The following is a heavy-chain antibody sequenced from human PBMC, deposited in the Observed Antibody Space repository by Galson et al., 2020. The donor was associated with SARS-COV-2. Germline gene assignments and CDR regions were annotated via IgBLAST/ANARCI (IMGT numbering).Heavy chain of an antibody. CDR3: AKDKGERVGGTLYYVDY. D-gene: IGHD1-26*01. Sequence: GGSLRLSCAASAFTFSSYGMHWVRQAPGKGLEWVAAIRYDGSNKYYADSVKGRFTISRDNPKNTLYLQMNSLRAEDTAVYYCAKDKGERVGGTLYYVDYWGQGTLVTVSS. V-gene: IGHV3-30*02. J-gene: IGHJ4*02. CDR2: IRYDGSNK. CDR1: AFTFSSYG.